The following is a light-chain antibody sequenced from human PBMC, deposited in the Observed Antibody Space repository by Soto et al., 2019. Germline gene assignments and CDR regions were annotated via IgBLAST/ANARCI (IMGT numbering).Light chain of an antibody. Sequence: EVVMKQSPVTLSVYPGERATLSCRASQSVSSNLAWHQKKPGQAPRVLIYGASTRATGIPARFSGSGSGTEFTLTISSLQSEDFAVYYCQQYNNWPPWTFGQGTKVDIK. CDR1: QSVSSN. CDR3: QQYNNWPPWT. CDR2: GAS. V-gene: IGKV3-15*01. J-gene: IGKJ1*01.